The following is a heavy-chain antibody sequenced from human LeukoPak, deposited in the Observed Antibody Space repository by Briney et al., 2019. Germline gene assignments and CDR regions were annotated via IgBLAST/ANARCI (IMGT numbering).Heavy chain of an antibody. V-gene: IGHV3-23*01. CDR3: AKSPIAVAGNFDY. CDR1: GFTFSSYA. Sequence: GGSLRLSCAASGFTFSSYAMSGVRRAPGRGREWVSAISGSGGSTYYADSVKGRFTISRDNSKNTLYLQMNSLRAEDTAVYYCAKSPIAVAGNFDYWGQGTLVTVSS. CDR2: ISGSGGST. J-gene: IGHJ4*02. D-gene: IGHD6-19*01.